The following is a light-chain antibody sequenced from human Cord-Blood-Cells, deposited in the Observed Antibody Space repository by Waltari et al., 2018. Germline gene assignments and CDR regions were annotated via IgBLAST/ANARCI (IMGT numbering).Light chain of an antibody. V-gene: IGLV2-14*01. Sequence: QSALTQPASVSGSPGQSLTISCPGTSRDVGGYNYFSWYQQHPGKAPKLMIYEVSNRPSGVSNRFSGSKSGNTASLTISGLQAEDEADYYCSSYTSSSTLVFGTGTKVTVL. J-gene: IGLJ1*01. CDR2: EVS. CDR1: SRDVGGYNY. CDR3: SSYTSSSTLV.